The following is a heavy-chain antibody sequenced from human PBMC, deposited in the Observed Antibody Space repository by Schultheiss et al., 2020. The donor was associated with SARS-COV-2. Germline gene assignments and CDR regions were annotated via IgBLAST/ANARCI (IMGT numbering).Heavy chain of an antibody. CDR1: GYTFTSYG. CDR2: ISAYNGNT. V-gene: IGHV1-18*04. J-gene: IGHJ6*02. CDR3: AKSYNDFAGYYYGMDV. Sequence: ASVKVSCKASGYTFTSYGISWVRQAPGQGLEWMGWISAYNGNTNYAQKLQGRVTMTTDTSTSTAYMELRSLRSDDTAVYYCAKSYNDFAGYYYGMDVWGQGITVTVSS. D-gene: IGHD3-3*01.